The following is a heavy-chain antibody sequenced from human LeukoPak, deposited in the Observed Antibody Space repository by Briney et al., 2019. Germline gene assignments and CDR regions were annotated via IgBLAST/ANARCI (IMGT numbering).Heavy chain of an antibody. CDR1: GFTFSSYG. CDR2: ISYDGSNK. CDR3: AREYDDFWSGYYYTFGY. J-gene: IGHJ4*02. D-gene: IGHD3-3*01. V-gene: IGHV3-30*03. Sequence: GGSLRLSCAASGFTFSSYGMHWVRQAPGKGLEWVAVISYDGSNKYYADSVKGRFTISRDNSKNTLYLQMNSLRAEDTAVYYCAREYDDFWSGYYYTFGYWGQGTLVTVSS.